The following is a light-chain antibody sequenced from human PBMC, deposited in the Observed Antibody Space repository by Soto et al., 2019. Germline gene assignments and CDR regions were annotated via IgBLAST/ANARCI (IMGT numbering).Light chain of an antibody. CDR2: DVS. J-gene: IGLJ1*01. CDR3: SSYTSSISLYV. V-gene: IGLV2-14*01. Sequence: QSALTQPASVSGSPGQSITISCTGTSSDVGDYNYVSWYQQHPGKAPKLMIYDVSNRPSGVSNRFSGSKSGNTASLTISGLQAEDVSDYYCSSYTSSISLYVFGTGTKVTVL. CDR1: SSDVGDYNY.